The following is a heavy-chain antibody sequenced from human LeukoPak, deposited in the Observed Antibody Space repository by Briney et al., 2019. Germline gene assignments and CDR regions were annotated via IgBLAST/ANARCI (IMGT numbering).Heavy chain of an antibody. D-gene: IGHD4-17*01. J-gene: IGHJ4*02. CDR1: GFTFSSYA. V-gene: IGHV3-30-3*01. Sequence: PGGSLRLSCAASGFTFSSYAMHWVRQAPGKGLEWMTIISYDGSNKYYADSVKGRFTISRDNSKNTLYLQMNSLRAEDTAVYYCARSAYGDGTPLTYWGQGTLVTVSS. CDR3: ARSAYGDGTPLTY. CDR2: ISYDGSNK.